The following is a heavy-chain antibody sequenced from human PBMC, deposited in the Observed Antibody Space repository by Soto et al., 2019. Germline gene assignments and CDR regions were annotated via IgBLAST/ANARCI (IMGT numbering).Heavy chain of an antibody. V-gene: IGHV3-23*01. CDR1: GFTFSSYA. D-gene: IGHD6-13*01. J-gene: IGHJ4*02. Sequence: EVPLLESGGGLVQPGGSLRLSCAASGFTFSSYAMSWVRQAPGKGLEWVSAISGSGGSTYYADSVKGRFTISRDNSKNTLYLQMNSLRAEDTAVYYCAKDLGYSSSWYTTYYFDYWGQGTLVTVSS. CDR3: AKDLGYSSSWYTTYYFDY. CDR2: ISGSGGST.